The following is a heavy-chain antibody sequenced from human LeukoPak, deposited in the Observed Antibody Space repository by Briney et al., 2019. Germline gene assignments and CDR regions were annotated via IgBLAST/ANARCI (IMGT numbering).Heavy chain of an antibody. CDR2: IYHRGTT. J-gene: IGHJ4*02. CDR1: GGSISIRNW. CDR3: ARGGYQRGYFDY. V-gene: IGHV4-4*02. D-gene: IGHD5-18*01. Sequence: PSETLSLTCAVSGGSISIRNWWIWVRQPPGKGLEWIGDIYHRGTTNHNPSLKSRVTMSVDNSKNHFSLNLSSVTAADTAVYYCARGGYQRGYFDYWGQGILVTVSS.